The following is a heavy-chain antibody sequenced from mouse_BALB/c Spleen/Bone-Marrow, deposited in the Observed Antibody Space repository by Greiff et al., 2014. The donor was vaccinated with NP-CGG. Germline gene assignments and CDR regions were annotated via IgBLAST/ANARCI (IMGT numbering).Heavy chain of an antibody. CDR2: INPGSGGT. CDR3: ARRDGSYFDY. Sequence: LEESGAELVRPGTSVKVSCKASGYAFTNYLIEWVKQRPGQGLEWIGMINPGSGGTNYNEEFKGKATLTADKSSSTAYMQLSSLTSDDSAVYFCARRDGSYFDYWGQGTTLTVSS. D-gene: IGHD3-3*01. J-gene: IGHJ2*01. V-gene: IGHV1-54*01. CDR1: GYAFTNYL.